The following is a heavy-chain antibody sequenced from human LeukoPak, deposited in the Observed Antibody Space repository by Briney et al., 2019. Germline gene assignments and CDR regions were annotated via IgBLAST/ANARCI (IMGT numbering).Heavy chain of an antibody. D-gene: IGHD3-16*01. V-gene: IGHV1-18*01. CDR2: ISANSGNT. CDR3: ARDVNYAFDY. Sequence: GASVKVSCKSSGYSFRRNGISWVRQAPGQGLEWMAWISANSGNTNYARNFQDRVTLTTDTSTSTAYMELRSLRSDDTAVYYCARDVNYAFDYWGQGTLVTVSS. CDR1: GYSFRRNG. J-gene: IGHJ4*02.